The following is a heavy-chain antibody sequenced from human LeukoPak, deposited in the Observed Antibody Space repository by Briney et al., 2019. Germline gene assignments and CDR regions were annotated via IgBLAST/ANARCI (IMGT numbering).Heavy chain of an antibody. CDR1: GFTLVDYA. D-gene: IGHD6-19*01. CDR3: AKDMSEIGYNIGEGMDV. Sequence: PGGSLRLSCAASGFTLVDYAMHWVRQAPGKGLEWVSGISWNSGSIGYADSVKGRFTISRDNAKNSLYLQMNSLRAEDTALYYCAKDMSEIGYNIGEGMDVWGQGTTVTVSS. J-gene: IGHJ6*02. V-gene: IGHV3-9*01. CDR2: ISWNSGSI.